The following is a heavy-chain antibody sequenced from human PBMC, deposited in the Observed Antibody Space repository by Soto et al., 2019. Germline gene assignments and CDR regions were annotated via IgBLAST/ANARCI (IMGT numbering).Heavy chain of an antibody. CDR3: ARDRYWSGGYCYSFDF. CDR2: ISYDGSNK. D-gene: IGHD2-15*01. V-gene: IGHV3-30-3*01. CDR1: GFTFSSYA. J-gene: IGHJ4*02. Sequence: GGSLRLSCAASGFTFSSYAMHWVRQSPGKGLEWVAFISYDGSNKYYADSVKGRFTISRDNSMNTLYLQMNSLRAEDTAVYYFARDRYWSGGYCYSFDFWGQGTLVTVSS.